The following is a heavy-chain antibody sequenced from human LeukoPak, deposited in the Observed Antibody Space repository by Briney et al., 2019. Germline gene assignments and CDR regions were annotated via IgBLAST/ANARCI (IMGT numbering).Heavy chain of an antibody. J-gene: IGHJ4*02. D-gene: IGHD6-13*01. CDR1: GFTFSSYG. Sequence: PGGPLRLPCAASGFTFSSYGMSWVRQAPGKGLEWVGFIRSKAYGGTTEYAASVKGRFTISRDDSKSIAYLQLNSLKTEDTAVYYCTRVRSSWYYFDYWGQGTLVTVSS. V-gene: IGHV3-49*04. CDR2: IRSKAYGGTT. CDR3: TRVRSSWYYFDY.